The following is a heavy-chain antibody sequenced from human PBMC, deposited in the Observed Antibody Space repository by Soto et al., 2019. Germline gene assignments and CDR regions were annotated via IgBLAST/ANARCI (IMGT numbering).Heavy chain of an antibody. V-gene: IGHV1-8*01. J-gene: IGHJ6*02. CDR2: MNPNSGNT. D-gene: IGHD4-4*01. Sequence: GASVKVSCKASGYTFTSYDINWVRQATGQGLEWMGWMNPNSGNTGYAQKFQGRVTMTRNTSISTAYMELSSLRSEDTAVYYCARERNRKTTHYYGMDVWGQGNTVTVSS. CDR1: GYTFTSYD. CDR3: ARERNRKTTHYYGMDV.